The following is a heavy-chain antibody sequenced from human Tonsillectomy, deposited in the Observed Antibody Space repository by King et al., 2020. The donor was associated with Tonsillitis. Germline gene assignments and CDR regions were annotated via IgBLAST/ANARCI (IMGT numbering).Heavy chain of an antibody. CDR1: GFTFSSYA. CDR2: ISGSGGST. Sequence: VQLVESGGGLVQPGGSLRLSCAASGFTFSSYAMSWVRQAPGKGLEWVSGISGSGGSTYYADSVKGRFTISRANSKDTLYLQMNSLRADDTAVYYCAKEAYSYGRPFHYWGQGTLVTVSS. D-gene: IGHD5-18*01. CDR3: AKEAYSYGRPFHY. J-gene: IGHJ4*02. V-gene: IGHV3-23*04.